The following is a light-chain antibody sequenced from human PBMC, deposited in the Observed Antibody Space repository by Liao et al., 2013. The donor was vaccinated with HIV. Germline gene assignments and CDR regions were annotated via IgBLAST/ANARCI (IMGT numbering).Light chain of an antibody. CDR1: ALPKQY. J-gene: IGLJ2*01. CDR3: LAWDSSTVV. V-gene: IGLV3-25*02. CDR2: KDS. Sequence: SYELTQPPSVSVSPGQTARITCSGDALPKQYAYWYQQKPGQAPVLVIYKDSERPSGIRERFSGSSSGNTATLTISGTQPMDEADYYCLAWDSSTVVFGGGTKLTVL.